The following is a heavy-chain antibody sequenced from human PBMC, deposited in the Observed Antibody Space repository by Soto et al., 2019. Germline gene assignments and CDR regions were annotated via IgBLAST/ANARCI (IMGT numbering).Heavy chain of an antibody. CDR3: ARSCGAVTESDAFDI. CDR2: IIPILGIA. V-gene: IGHV1-69*02. D-gene: IGHD4-17*01. CDR1: GGTFSSYT. J-gene: IGHJ3*02. Sequence: QVQLVQSGAEVKKPGSSVKVSCKASGGTFSSYTISWVRQAPGQGLEWMGRIIPILGIANYAQKFQGRVTITADKSTSTAYMELSSLRSEDTAVYYCARSCGAVTESDAFDIWRQGTMVTVSS.